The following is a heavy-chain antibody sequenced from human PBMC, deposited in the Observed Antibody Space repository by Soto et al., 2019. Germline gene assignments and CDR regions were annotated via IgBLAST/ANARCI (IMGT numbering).Heavy chain of an antibody. V-gene: IGHV4-59*12. CDR2: VHYSGRA. J-gene: IGHJ5*02. D-gene: IGHD6-19*01. CDR3: SRGVGGSGLNWFDP. Sequence: PSETLSLTCTFSGSSIIGYYWTWIREPPERGLEWIGYVHYSGRANYNPSLNRRLTMSVDRSKSQFYMKLASVTAADPAVSYFSRGVGGSGLNWFDPWGQGTLVTVSS. CDR1: GSSIIGYY.